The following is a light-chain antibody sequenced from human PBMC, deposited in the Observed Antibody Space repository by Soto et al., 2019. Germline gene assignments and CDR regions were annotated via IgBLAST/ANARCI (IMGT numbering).Light chain of an antibody. CDR1: SSNIGAGYD. CDR3: QSYDSSLSGSV. J-gene: IGLJ2*01. Sequence: QPVLTQPTSVSGAPGQRVTISCTGSSSNIGAGYDVHWYQQLPGTAPKLLIYGNSNRPSGVPDRFSGSKSGTSASLAITGLQAEDEADYYCQSYDSSLSGSVFGGGTQLTVL. CDR2: GNS. V-gene: IGLV1-40*01.